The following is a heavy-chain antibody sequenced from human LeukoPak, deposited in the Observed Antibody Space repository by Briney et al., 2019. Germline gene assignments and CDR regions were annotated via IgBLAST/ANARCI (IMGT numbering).Heavy chain of an antibody. J-gene: IGHJ4*02. CDR1: GFTFSTYG. V-gene: IGHV3-23*01. D-gene: IGHD3-9*01. CDR2: ISDSGGST. CDR3: AKFLAGDILTGFDY. Sequence: PGGSLRLSCAASGFTFSTYGMNCVRQGPGKGLEWVSGISDSGGSTYYADSVKGRFTISRDNSKNTLYLQMNSLRAEDTAVYYCAKFLAGDILTGFDYWGQGTLVTVSS.